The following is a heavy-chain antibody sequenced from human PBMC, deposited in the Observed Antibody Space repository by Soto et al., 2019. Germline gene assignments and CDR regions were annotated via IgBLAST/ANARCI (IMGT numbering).Heavy chain of an antibody. V-gene: IGHV4-34*01. Sequence: SETLSLTCAVYGGSFSGYSWTWIRQSPGKGLEWIGQINDGGSANYNPSLKSRVTISVDTSKNQFSLKLSSVTAADTAVYYCARFIGGSGIEYFQHWGHGTLVTVSS. J-gene: IGHJ1*01. CDR3: ARFIGGSGIEYFQH. CDR1: GGSFSGYS. D-gene: IGHD1-26*01. CDR2: INDGGSA.